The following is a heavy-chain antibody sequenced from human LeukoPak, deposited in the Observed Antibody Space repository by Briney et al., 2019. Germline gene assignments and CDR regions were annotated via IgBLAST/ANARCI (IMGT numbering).Heavy chain of an antibody. CDR2: INPNSGAT. D-gene: IGHD2-15*01. CDR3: ARGFGRRGIDY. Sequence: GASVTDSCKTSEYTFTGYYMHWVRLAPGQGLEWMGWINPNSGATDNAQKFQDRVTMTRDTSINTAYMELSILRSDDTAVYYCARGFGRRGIDYWGQGSLATVPS. J-gene: IGHJ4*01. CDR1: EYTFTGYY. V-gene: IGHV1-2*02.